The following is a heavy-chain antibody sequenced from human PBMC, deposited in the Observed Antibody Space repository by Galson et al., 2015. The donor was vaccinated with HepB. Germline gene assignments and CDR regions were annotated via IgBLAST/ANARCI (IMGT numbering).Heavy chain of an antibody. V-gene: IGHV3-23*01. CDR1: GFTFSTYA. Sequence: SLRLSCAASGFTFSTYAMTWVRQAPGKGLEWVSGILDSGVRTLYADSVKGRFTISRDNSESTLYLQMSSLRPEDTAVYYCANGHYDRDTYYYFDYWGQGTLVTVSS. CDR3: ANGHYDRDTYYYFDY. J-gene: IGHJ4*02. CDR2: ILDSGVRT. D-gene: IGHD3-22*01.